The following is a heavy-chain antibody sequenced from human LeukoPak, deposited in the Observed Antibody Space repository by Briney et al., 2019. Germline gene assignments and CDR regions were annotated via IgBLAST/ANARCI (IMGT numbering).Heavy chain of an antibody. D-gene: IGHD6-19*01. J-gene: IGHJ4*02. V-gene: IGHV3-23*01. CDR3: AKVASTGWHYFDY. CDR1: GFTFSSHA. CDR2: ISASVGSA. Sequence: GGSLRLSCAASGFTFSSHAMSWVRQAPGRGLEWVSGISASVGSAYYADSVKGRFTISRDSSRNTLYLQMNSLRAEDTAVYYCAKVASTGWHYFDYWGREPWSPSPQ.